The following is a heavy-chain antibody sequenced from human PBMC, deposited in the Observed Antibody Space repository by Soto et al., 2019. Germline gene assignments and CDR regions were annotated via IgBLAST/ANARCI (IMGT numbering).Heavy chain of an antibody. CDR3: ARMTTVTKYYYGMDV. V-gene: IGHV4-34*01. D-gene: IGHD4-4*01. CDR2: INHSGST. Sequence: PSETLSLTCAVYGGSFSGYYWSWIRQPPGKGLEWIGEINHSGSTNYNPSLKSRVTISVDTSKNQFSLKLSSVTAADTAVYYCARMTTVTKYYYGMDVWVQGTTVTVYS. J-gene: IGHJ6*02. CDR1: GGSFSGYY.